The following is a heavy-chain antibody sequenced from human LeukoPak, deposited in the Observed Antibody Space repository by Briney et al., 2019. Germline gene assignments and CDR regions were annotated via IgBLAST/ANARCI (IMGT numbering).Heavy chain of an antibody. CDR2: ISGSGGST. J-gene: IGHJ5*02. D-gene: IGHD2-15*01. V-gene: IGHV3-23*01. CDR3: AKARGFCSGGSCYNPFDP. CDR1: GFTFSSYA. Sequence: GGSLRLSCAASGFTFSSYAMSWVRQAPGKGLEWVSGISGSGGSTYYADSVKGRFTISGDNSKNTLYVQTNSLRAEDTAVYYCAKARGFCSGGSCYNPFDPWGQGTLVTVSS.